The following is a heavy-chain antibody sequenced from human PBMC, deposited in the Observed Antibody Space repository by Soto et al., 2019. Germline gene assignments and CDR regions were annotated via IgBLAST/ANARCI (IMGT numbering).Heavy chain of an antibody. Sequence: QVQLQQWGAGLLKPSETLSLTCAVYGGSFSGYYWSWLRQPPGKGPEWIGEINHSGNSKYNPSLESRVTISVDTSKNQFSLKLSSVSAADTAVYYGARTGGMDVWSQGATVPVSS. CDR3: ARTGGMDV. CDR2: INHSGNS. J-gene: IGHJ6*02. V-gene: IGHV4-34*01. CDR1: GGSFSGYY.